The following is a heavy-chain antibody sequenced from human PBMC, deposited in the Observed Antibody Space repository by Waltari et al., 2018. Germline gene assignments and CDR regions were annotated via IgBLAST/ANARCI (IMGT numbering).Heavy chain of an antibody. CDR2: ISRSSDYI. J-gene: IGHJ5*02. CDR1: GFTFSSYS. D-gene: IGHD2-2*01. Sequence: EVQLVESGGGLVKPGGSLRLSCAASGFTFSSYSMNWVRQAPGKGLEWVSSISRSSDYIYYADSVKGRVTISRDNGKNSLYLQMNSLRAEDTAVYYCARVGGRGYCSSASCSGFDPWGQGTLVTVSS. CDR3: ARVGGRGYCSSASCSGFDP. V-gene: IGHV3-21*01.